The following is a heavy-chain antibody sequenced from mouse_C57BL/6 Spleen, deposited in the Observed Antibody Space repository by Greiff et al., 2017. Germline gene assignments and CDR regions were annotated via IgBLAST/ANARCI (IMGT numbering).Heavy chain of an antibody. CDR2: IYPRSGNT. Sequence: QVQLQQSGAELARPGASVKLSCKASGYTFTSYGISWVKQRTGQGLEWIGEIYPRSGNTYYNEKFKGKAKLTADKSSSTAYMELRSLTSEDSAVYFCAREGDSSGYEAWFAYWGQGTLVTVSA. V-gene: IGHV1-81*01. CDR1: GYTFTSYG. D-gene: IGHD3-2*02. J-gene: IGHJ3*01. CDR3: AREGDSSGYEAWFAY.